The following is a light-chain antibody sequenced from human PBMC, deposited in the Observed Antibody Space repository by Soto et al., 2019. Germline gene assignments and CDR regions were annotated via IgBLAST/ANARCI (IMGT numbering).Light chain of an antibody. J-gene: IGKJ2*01. Sequence: DIRMTQSPSSLSASVGDRVTITCRTSQSVSIYVNWYQQKPGKAPILLIYASSSLQSGVPSRFSGSGSGTDFTLTISSMEPEDFATYYCQQSYSTHTFGQGTKVDIK. V-gene: IGKV1-39*01. CDR1: QSVSIY. CDR3: QQSYSTHT. CDR2: ASS.